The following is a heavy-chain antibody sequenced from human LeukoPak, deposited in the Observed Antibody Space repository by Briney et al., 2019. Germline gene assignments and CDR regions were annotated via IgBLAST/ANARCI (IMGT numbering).Heavy chain of an antibody. V-gene: IGHV4-59*01. CDR3: ARGMSRCYFDY. J-gene: IGHJ4*02. CDR1: GGSISSYY. Sequence: PSETLSLTCTVSGGSISSYYWSWIRQPPGKGLEWIGYIYYSGSTNYNPSLKSRVTISVDTSKNQFSLKLSSVTAADTAVYYCARGMSRCYFDYWGQGTLVTVSS. CDR2: IYYSGST.